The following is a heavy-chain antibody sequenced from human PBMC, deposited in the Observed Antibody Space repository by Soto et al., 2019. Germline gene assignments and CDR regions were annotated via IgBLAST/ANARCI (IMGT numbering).Heavy chain of an antibody. CDR2: IIPIVGTA. J-gene: IGHJ4*02. D-gene: IGHD3-22*01. CDR1: GGTFSSYA. V-gene: IGHV1-69*01. Sequence: QVQLVQSGAEVKKPGSSVKVSCKASGGTFSSYAISWVRQAPGQGLEWMGGIIPIVGTANYAQKFQGRVTITADESTSTAYMELSSLRSEDTAVYYCARDRQAYYDSSGYSIDYWGQGTLVTVSS. CDR3: ARDRQAYYDSSGYSIDY.